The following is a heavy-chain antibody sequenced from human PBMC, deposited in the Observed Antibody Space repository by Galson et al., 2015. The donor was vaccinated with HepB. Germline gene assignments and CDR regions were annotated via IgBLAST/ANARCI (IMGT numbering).Heavy chain of an antibody. CDR3: ARAFPDNSYSSGWYEGVYSYARIEKSPFDY. V-gene: IGHV3-7*05. CDR1: GFTFSSYW. CDR2: IKPDGSEK. D-gene: IGHD6-19*01. J-gene: IGHJ4*02. Sequence: SLRLSCAASGFTFSSYWMSWVRQATGKGLEWVANIKPDGSEKYYADSVKGRFTISRDNAKNSLYLQMNSLRAEDTAVYYCARAFPDNSYSSGWYEGVYSYARIEKSPFDYWGRGTLVTVSS.